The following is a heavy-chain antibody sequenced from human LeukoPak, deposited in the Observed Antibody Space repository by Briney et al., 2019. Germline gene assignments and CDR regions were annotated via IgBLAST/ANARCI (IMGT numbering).Heavy chain of an antibody. CDR2: ISYDGSNK. J-gene: IGHJ4*02. V-gene: IGHV3-30-3*01. Sequence: HPGGSLRLSCAASGFTFSSYAMHWVRQAPGKGLEWVAVISYDGSNKYYADSVKGRFTISRDNSKNTLYLQMNSLRAEDTAVYYCARDVGELGYCSSTSCYPGYWGQGTLVTVSS. CDR3: ARDVGELGYCSSTSCYPGY. CDR1: GFTFSSYA. D-gene: IGHD2-2*01.